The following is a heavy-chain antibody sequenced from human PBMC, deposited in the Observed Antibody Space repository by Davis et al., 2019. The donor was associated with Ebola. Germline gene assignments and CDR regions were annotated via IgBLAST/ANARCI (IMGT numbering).Heavy chain of an antibody. CDR3: ARDREYYYGSGSFGDWFDP. CDR1: GYTFTGYY. J-gene: IGHJ5*02. V-gene: IGHV1-2*02. Sequence: ASVKVSCKASGYTFTGYYMHWVRQAPGQGLEWMGWINPNSGGTNYAQKLQGRVTMTTDTSTSTAYMELRSLRSDDTAVYYCARDREYYYGSGSFGDWFDPWGQGTLVTVSS. CDR2: INPNSGGT. D-gene: IGHD3-10*01.